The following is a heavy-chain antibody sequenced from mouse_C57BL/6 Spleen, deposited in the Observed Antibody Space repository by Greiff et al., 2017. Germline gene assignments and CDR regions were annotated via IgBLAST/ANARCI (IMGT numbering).Heavy chain of an antibody. V-gene: IGHV1-42*01. Sequence: EVQLQQSGPELVKPGASVKISCKASGYSFTGYYMNWVKQSPEKSLEWIGEINPSTGGTTYNQKFKAKATLTVDKSSSTAYMQLKSLTSEDTAVYYCARFDYPYFDYWGQGTTRTVSS. J-gene: IGHJ2*01. CDR3: ARFDYPYFDY. CDR1: GYSFTGYY. CDR2: INPSTGGT. D-gene: IGHD2-4*01.